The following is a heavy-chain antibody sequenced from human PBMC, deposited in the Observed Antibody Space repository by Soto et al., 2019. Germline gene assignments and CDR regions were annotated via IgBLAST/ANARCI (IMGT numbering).Heavy chain of an antibody. D-gene: IGHD2-15*01. Sequence: PGESLKISCKASGYSFTSYWITWVRQMPGKGLEWMGKIDPSDSYTNYSPSFQGHVTISADKSITTAYLQWSSLKASDTAMYYCARLSCSGGSCYSGDAFDIWGQGTMVTVSS. CDR1: GYSFTSYW. CDR2: IDPSDSYT. J-gene: IGHJ3*02. V-gene: IGHV5-10-1*01. CDR3: ARLSCSGGSCYSGDAFDI.